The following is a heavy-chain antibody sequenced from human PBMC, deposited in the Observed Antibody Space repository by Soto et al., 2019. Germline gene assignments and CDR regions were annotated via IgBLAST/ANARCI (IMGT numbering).Heavy chain of an antibody. CDR1: GDSVSSNSAA. CDR2: TYYRFKWYN. V-gene: IGHV6-1*01. J-gene: IGHJ5*02. Sequence: SQTLSLTCAISGDSVSSNSAAWNWIRQSPSRGLEWLGRTYYRFKWYNDYAVSVQSRITINPDTSKNQFSLQLNSVTHKDTAVYYCARVLSGEKTYYDFWSGYHNWFDPWGQGTLVTVSS. D-gene: IGHD3-3*01. CDR3: ARVLSGEKTYYDFWSGYHNWFDP.